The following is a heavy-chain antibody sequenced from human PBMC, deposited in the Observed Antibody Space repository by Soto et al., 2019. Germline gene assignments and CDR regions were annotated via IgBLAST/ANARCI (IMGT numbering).Heavy chain of an antibody. CDR2: IYYSGST. Sequence: PSETLSLTCTVSGGSISSYYWSWIRQPPGKGLEWIGYIYYSGSTNYNPSLKSRVTISVDTSKNQFSLKLSSVTAADTAVYYCARHIYYYYYMDFWGKGTTVTVSS. CDR3: ARHIYYYYYMDF. V-gene: IGHV4-59*08. D-gene: IGHD3-9*01. J-gene: IGHJ6*03. CDR1: GGSISSYY.